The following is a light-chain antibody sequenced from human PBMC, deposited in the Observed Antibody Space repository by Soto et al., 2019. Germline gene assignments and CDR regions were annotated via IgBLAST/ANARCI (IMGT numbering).Light chain of an antibody. Sequence: QSVLTQPASVSGSPGQSITISCTGTSGDVGGYNYVSWYQQHPGKAPKFMIYDVSNRPSGVSNRFSGSKSGNTASLTISGLQAEDEADYYCSSYTTSNTRQIVFGTG. CDR2: DVS. V-gene: IGLV2-14*01. CDR1: SGDVGGYNY. CDR3: SSYTTSNTRQIV. J-gene: IGLJ1*01.